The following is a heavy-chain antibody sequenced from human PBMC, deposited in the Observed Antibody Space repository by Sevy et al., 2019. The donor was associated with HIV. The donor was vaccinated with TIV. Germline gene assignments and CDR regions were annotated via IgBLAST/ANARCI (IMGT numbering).Heavy chain of an antibody. V-gene: IGHV3-49*03. Sequence: GESLKISCTASGFTFGEYSMSWFRQAPGKGLEWVSFIRSEVYGGTTESAASVKGRFTISRDDSKSIAYLQMSSLKTEDTAVYYCTRGRRVYADYGVDYWGQGTLVTVSS. CDR3: TRGRRVYADYGVDY. CDR2: IRSEVYGGTT. CDR1: GFTFGEYS. D-gene: IGHD4-17*01. J-gene: IGHJ4*02.